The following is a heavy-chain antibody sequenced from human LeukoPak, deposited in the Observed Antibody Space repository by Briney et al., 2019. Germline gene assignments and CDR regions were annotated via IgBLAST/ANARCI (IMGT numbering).Heavy chain of an antibody. Sequence: PGGSLRLSCAASGFTFSSNWMSWVPQAPGKGLKWVANIKQDGSEKYYVDSVKGRFTISRDNAKNSLYLQMNSLRAEDTAVYYCATDDYGDYHGWGQGTLVTVSS. CDR1: GFTFSSNW. J-gene: IGHJ4*02. V-gene: IGHV3-7*04. D-gene: IGHD4-17*01. CDR2: IKQDGSEK. CDR3: ATDDYGDYHG.